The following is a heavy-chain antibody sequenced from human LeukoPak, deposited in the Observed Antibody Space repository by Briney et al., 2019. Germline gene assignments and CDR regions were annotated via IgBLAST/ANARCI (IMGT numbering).Heavy chain of an antibody. D-gene: IGHD3-10*01. CDR2: IYYRGST. V-gene: IGHV4-59*01. CDR3: ANERGGWFDP. Sequence: SETLSLTCTVSGGSISSYYWSWIRQPPGKGLEWIGYIYYRGSTNYNPSLKSRVTISVDTSKNQFSLKLRPVTAADTAVYYCANERGGWFDPWGQGTLVTVSS. CDR1: GGSISSYY. J-gene: IGHJ5*02.